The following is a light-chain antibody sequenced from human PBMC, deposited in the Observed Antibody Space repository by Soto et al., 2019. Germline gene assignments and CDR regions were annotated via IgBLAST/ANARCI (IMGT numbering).Light chain of an antibody. CDR2: EVS. CDR3: CSYAGSVV. Sequence: QSALTQPASVSGSPGQSITISCTGTTSDVGGYNYVSWFQQYPGKAPKLKIYEVSNRPSGVSNRFSGSKSGNTASLTISGLQAEDEADYYCCSYAGSVVFGGGTKLTVL. CDR1: TSDVGGYNY. J-gene: IGLJ2*01. V-gene: IGLV2-14*01.